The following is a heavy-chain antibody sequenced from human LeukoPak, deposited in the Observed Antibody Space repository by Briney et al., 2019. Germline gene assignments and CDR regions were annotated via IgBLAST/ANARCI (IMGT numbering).Heavy chain of an antibody. Sequence: GGSLRLSGAASGFTFTTYWMTWVGQAPGKGLEWVANIKQDGSEQYYVDSVKGRLTTSRENARKSVYRQRNTLRAEDTAVYYGERGSRLGVVERDALDIWEQGTMVTVSS. J-gene: IGHJ3*02. CDR1: GFTFTTYW. V-gene: IGHV3-7*01. CDR3: ERGSRLGVVERDALDI. D-gene: IGHD3-3*01. CDR2: IKQDGSEQ.